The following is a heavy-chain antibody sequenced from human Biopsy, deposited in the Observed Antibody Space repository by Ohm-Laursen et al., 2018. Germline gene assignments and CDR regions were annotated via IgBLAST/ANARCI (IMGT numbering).Heavy chain of an antibody. D-gene: IGHD4-11*01. CDR3: ARDKKRWDYSNYFSWHFDL. J-gene: IGHJ2*01. V-gene: IGHV3-30*03. Sequence: SLRLSCAAPGFTFTSYGMHWVCQAPGKGLEWVAVISYDGSGEYYADSLQGRFTISRDNPKNTVDLQMNSLRAEDTAVYFCARDKKRWDYSNYFSWHFDLWGRGTLVTVSS. CDR2: ISYDGSGE. CDR1: GFTFTSYG.